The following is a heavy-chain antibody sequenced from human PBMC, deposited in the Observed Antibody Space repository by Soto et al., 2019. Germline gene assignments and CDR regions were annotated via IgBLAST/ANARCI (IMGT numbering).Heavy chain of an antibody. D-gene: IGHD3-22*01. CDR2: ISSRAGNR. Sequence: EVQMLESGGGLVQPGGSLRLSCAASGLTFSDYAMNWVRQAPGKGLEWVSSISSRAGNRYYADSVKGRFTISRDNSRNTLYLQMNSLRADDTAVYYCAKEGVVDVHDSTGHVLDYWGQGTLVTVSS. J-gene: IGHJ4*02. CDR1: GLTFSDYA. V-gene: IGHV3-23*01. CDR3: AKEGVVDVHDSTGHVLDY.